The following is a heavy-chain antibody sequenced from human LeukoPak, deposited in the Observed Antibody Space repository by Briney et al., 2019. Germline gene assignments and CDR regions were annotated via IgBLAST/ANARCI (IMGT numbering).Heavy chain of an antibody. Sequence: VASLKVSCXASGYTFTSYGISWVRQAPGQRLEWMGCIRAYNGNTNCAQKLQGRVTMTTDTSTSTAYMELRSLRSDDTAVYYCARGGYSYSYHFDYWGQGTLVTVSS. J-gene: IGHJ4*02. V-gene: IGHV1-18*01. CDR3: ARGGYSYSYHFDY. CDR2: IRAYNGNT. D-gene: IGHD5-18*01. CDR1: GYTFTSYG.